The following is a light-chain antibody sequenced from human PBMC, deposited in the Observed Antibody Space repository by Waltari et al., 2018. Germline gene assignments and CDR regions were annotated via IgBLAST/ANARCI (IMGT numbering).Light chain of an antibody. CDR3: QQYYNTPPT. CDR2: WAS. J-gene: IGKJ3*01. Sequence: DIVMTQSRDSLAVSLGERATINCKSSQTLYRSNNKNYLAWYQQKPGQPPQMLIYWASTRESGVPDRFSGSGSGTDFTLTITSLQAEDVAVYYCQQYYNTPPTFGPGTKVDIK. CDR1: QTLYRSNNKNY. V-gene: IGKV4-1*01.